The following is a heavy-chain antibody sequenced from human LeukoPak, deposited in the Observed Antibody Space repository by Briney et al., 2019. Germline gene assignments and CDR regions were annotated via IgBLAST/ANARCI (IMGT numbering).Heavy chain of an antibody. D-gene: IGHD2-2*01. J-gene: IGHJ2*01. CDR3: ARNTGPNCSSTSCYYWYFDL. CDR1: GGSISSYY. V-gene: IGHV4-59*01. CDR2: IYYTGRT. Sequence: SETLSLTCTVSGGSISSYYGAWIRQPPGKGLEWIGIIYYTGRTNYNPSLKSRVTLSVDTSKNQFSLKLSSVTAADTAVYYCARNTGPNCSSTSCYYWYFDLWGRGTLVTVSS.